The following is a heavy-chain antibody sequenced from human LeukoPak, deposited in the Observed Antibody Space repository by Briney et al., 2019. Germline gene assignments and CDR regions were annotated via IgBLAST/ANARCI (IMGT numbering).Heavy chain of an antibody. CDR1: GYTFTGYY. D-gene: IGHD2-15*01. Sequence: SVKVSCKASGYTFTGYYMHWVRQAPGQGLEWMVWINPNSGGTNYAQQFQGRVNMTRDTSISTAYMELSRLRSDDTAVYYCARDLNGIGQTVWFDPWGQGTLVTVAS. J-gene: IGHJ5*02. CDR2: INPNSGGT. CDR3: ARDLNGIGQTVWFDP. V-gene: IGHV1-2*02.